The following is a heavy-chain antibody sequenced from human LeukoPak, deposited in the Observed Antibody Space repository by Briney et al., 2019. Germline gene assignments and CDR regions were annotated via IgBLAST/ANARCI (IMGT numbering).Heavy chain of an antibody. Sequence: GGSLRLSCAASGFTFSDYSMNWVRQAPGKGLEWVSSISSRSVYIYYADSVRGRFTISRDNAKDSLYLQMNSLRAEDTAVYYCAKDTVAGTGDYWGQGTLVTVSS. V-gene: IGHV3-21*04. CDR2: ISSRSVYI. CDR1: GFTFSDYS. D-gene: IGHD6-19*01. CDR3: AKDTVAGTGDY. J-gene: IGHJ4*02.